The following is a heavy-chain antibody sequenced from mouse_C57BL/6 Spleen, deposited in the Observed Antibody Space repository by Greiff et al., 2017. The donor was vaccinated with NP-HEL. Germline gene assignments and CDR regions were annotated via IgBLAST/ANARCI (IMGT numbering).Heavy chain of an antibody. Sequence: EVKLQESGPGLVKPSQSLSLTCSVTGYSITSGYYWNWIWQFPGNKLEWMGYISYDGSNNYNPSLKNRISITRHTSKNHFFLKLNSVTTEDTATYYCASGGYCYGHWYLEDGGTGTTVTVSS. CDR2: ISYDGSN. CDR1: GYSITSGYY. D-gene: IGHD1-1*01. J-gene: IGHJ1*03. V-gene: IGHV3-6*01. CDR3: ASGGYCYGHWYLED.